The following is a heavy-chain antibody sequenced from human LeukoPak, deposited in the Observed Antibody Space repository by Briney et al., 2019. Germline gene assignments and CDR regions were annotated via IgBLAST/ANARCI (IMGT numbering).Heavy chain of an antibody. CDR1: GYTFTGYY. V-gene: IGHV1-46*01. CDR3: ARAGGYCGRISCPYYFDY. CDR2: ISPSSGSA. D-gene: IGHD2-15*01. J-gene: IGHJ4*02. Sequence: GASVKVSCKASGYTFTGYYMHWVRQAPGQGLEWMGIISPSSGSARQAQKFQGRVTMTRDMSTSTVHMELSSLRSEDTAVYYCARAGGYCGRISCPYYFDYWGQGSLVAVSS.